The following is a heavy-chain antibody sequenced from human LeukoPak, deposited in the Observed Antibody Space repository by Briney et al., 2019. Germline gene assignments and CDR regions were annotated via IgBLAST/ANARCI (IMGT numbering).Heavy chain of an antibody. V-gene: IGHV3-30*18. CDR1: GFTFSSYG. J-gene: IGHJ4*02. D-gene: IGHD3-16*02. CDR2: ISYDGSNK. CDR3: AKENDYVWGSYRYLDY. Sequence: GGSLRLSCAASGFTFSSYGMHWVRQAPGKGLEWVAVISYDGSNKYYADSVKGRFTISRDNSKNTLYLQMNSLRAEDTAVYYCAKENDYVWGSYRYLDYWGQGTLVTVSS.